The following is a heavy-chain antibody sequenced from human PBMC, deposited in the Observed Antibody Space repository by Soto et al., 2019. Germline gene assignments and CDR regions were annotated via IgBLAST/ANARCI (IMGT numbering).Heavy chain of an antibody. J-gene: IGHJ4*02. D-gene: IGHD3-22*01. CDR1: GATFTSST. V-gene: IGHV1-58*01. CDR2: ILVGSGQT. Sequence: SVKVSCKASGATFTSSTVNWVRQARGQPPEWIGWILVGSGQTNSAQKFQGRVAITRDMSTYTAYLELNSLRSDDSTVYYCAAISSGYYRVFDYWGQGTPVTVS. CDR3: AAISSGYYRVFDY.